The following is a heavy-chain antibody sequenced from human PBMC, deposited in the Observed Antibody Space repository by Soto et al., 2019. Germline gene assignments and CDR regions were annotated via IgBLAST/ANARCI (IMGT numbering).Heavy chain of an antibody. CDR1: GFTFSNNW. Sequence: EVQLVESGGGLVQPGGSLRLSCAASGFTFSNNWMHWVRQAPGKGRVWVSRIHRDGSTTSYADSVTGRFTISRDDAKNTLDLQMNSLRAEETALDYCARSQASYGMDEAFDIWGQATIVTVSS. D-gene: IGHD4-17*01. CDR3: ARSQASYGMDEAFDI. J-gene: IGHJ3*02. CDR2: IHRDGSTT. V-gene: IGHV3-74*01.